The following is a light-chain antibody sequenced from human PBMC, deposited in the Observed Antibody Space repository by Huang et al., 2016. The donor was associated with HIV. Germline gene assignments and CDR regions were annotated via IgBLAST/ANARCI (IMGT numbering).Light chain of an antibody. J-gene: IGKJ4*01. CDR2: GAS. CDR1: QIVSSN. CDR3: QQYNNWLT. V-gene: IGKV3-15*01. Sequence: EIVMTQSPATLSVSPGERATLSCRASQIVSSNLAWYQQKPGQPPRLLIYGASTRATDVPARFSGRGSGTEFTLTISSLQSEDFAVYYCQQYNNWLTFGGGTKVEIK.